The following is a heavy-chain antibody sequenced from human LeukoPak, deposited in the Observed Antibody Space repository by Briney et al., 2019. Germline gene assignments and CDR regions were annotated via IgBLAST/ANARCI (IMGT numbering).Heavy chain of an antibody. J-gene: IGHJ4*02. D-gene: IGHD2-2*01. Sequence: GGSLRLSCVASGFTFSSYSMNWVRQAPGKGLEWVSSISSSSSYIYYADSVKGRFTVSRDNAKNSLYLQMNSLRAEDTAVYYCARDTGYCSSTSCYFYYFDYWGQGTLVTVSS. CDR3: ARDTGYCSSTSCYFYYFDY. V-gene: IGHV3-21*01. CDR1: GFTFSSYS. CDR2: ISSSSSYI.